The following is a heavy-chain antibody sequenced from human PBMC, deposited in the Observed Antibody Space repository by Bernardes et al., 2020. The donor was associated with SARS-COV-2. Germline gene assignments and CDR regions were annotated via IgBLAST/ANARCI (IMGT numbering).Heavy chain of an antibody. Sequence: PGKGLEWIGHFDYTDTTTYNPSLYNPSLKSRVTISVDMSKNQFSLRLNSVTAAATAVYYCARGLYFGELSLDFWGQGSLVTVSS. J-gene: IGHJ4*02. CDR2: FDYTDTT. V-gene: IGHV4-59*01. CDR3: ARGLYFGELSLDF. D-gene: IGHD3-10*01.